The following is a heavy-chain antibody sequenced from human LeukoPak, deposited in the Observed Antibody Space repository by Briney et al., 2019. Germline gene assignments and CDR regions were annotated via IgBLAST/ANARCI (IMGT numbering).Heavy chain of an antibody. CDR2: ISGDGGST. V-gene: IGHV3-43*02. CDR3: AKASGQWMVMGAFDI. Sequence: GGSLRLSCAASGFTFDDYAMHWVRQAPGKGLEWVSLISGDGGSTYYADSVKGRFTISRDNSKNSLYLQMNSLRTEDTALYYCAKASGQWMVMGAFDIWGKGTMVTVSS. J-gene: IGHJ3*02. D-gene: IGHD6-19*01. CDR1: GFTFDDYA.